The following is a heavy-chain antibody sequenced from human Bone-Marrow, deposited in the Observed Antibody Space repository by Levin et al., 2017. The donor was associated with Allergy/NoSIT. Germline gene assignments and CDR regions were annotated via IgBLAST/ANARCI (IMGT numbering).Heavy chain of an antibody. D-gene: IGHD5-24*01. J-gene: IGHJ4*02. CDR3: VKSTMFRGGIFDH. V-gene: IGHV3-64D*06. CDR2: IDANGRST. Sequence: GESLKISCSASGFSFRTSTMHWVRQAPGQGLEHVSAIDANGRSTDYADSVIGRFTISKDNSKNTLDLQMNSLIAEDTAIYYCVKSTMFRGGIFDHWGQGTVVTVSS. CDR1: GFSFRTST.